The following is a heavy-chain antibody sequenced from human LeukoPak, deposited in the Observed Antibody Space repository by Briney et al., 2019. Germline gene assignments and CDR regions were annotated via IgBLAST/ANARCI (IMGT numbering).Heavy chain of an antibody. J-gene: IGHJ4*02. D-gene: IGHD5-24*01. CDR3: AKDSEMATISSSSFDY. CDR1: GFTFDDYA. Sequence: SLRLSCAASGFTFDDYAMHWVRQAPGKGLEWVSGISWNSGSIGYADSVKGRFTISRDNAKNSLYLQMNSLRAEDTALYYCAKDSEMATISSSSFDYWGQGTLVTVSS. V-gene: IGHV3-9*01. CDR2: ISWNSGSI.